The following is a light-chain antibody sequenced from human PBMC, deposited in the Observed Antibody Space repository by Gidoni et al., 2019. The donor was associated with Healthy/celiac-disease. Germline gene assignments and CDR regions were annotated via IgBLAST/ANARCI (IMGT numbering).Light chain of an antibody. CDR3: CSYAGSSTSYV. CDR1: SSDVGSYNL. V-gene: IGLV2-23*01. Sequence: QPASVSGSPGQSITISCTGTSSDVGSYNLVSWYQQHPGKAPKLMIYEGSKRPSGVSNRFSGSKSGNTASLTISGLQAEDEADYYCCSYAGSSTSYVFGTGTKVTVL. CDR2: EGS. J-gene: IGLJ1*01.